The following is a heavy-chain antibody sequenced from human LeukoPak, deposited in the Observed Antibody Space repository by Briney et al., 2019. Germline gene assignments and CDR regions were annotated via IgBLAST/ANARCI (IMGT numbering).Heavy chain of an antibody. J-gene: IGHJ4*02. CDR2: INPNSGDT. Sequence: ASVKVSCKASGYTFTGYYMHWVRQAPGQGLEWMGWINPNSGDTNYAQKFQGRVTMTRDTSISTAYMELSRLRSDDTAVYYCARRQWLFPIDYWGQGTLVTVSS. D-gene: IGHD3-22*01. CDR1: GYTFTGYY. V-gene: IGHV1-2*02. CDR3: ARRQWLFPIDY.